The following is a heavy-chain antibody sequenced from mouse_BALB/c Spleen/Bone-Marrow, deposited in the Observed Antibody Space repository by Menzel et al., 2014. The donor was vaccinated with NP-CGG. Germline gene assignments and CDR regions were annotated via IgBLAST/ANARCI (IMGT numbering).Heavy chain of an antibody. Sequence: EVQGVESGGGLVQPEGSRKLSCAASGFTFSSFGMHCVRQAPEKGLEWVAYISSGSSTIYYTDTVKGRFTISRDNPKNTLFLQMTSLRSEDTAMYYCARRYYGSSFSYFDYWGQGTTLTVSS. D-gene: IGHD1-1*01. J-gene: IGHJ2*01. V-gene: IGHV5-17*02. CDR2: ISSGSSTI. CDR3: ARRYYGSSFSYFDY. CDR1: GFTFSSFG.